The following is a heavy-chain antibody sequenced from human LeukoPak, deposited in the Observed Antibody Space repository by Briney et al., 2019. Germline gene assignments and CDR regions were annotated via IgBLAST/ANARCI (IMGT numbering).Heavy chain of an antibody. J-gene: IGHJ4*02. CDR3: ARNYCSGGSFLDY. D-gene: IGHD2-15*01. CDR2: IYYSGST. Sequence: PSQTLSLTCAVSGGSISSGGYSWSWIRQPPGKGLEWIGYIYYSGSTYYNPSLKSRVTISVDTSKNQFSLKLSSVTAADTAVYYCARNYCSGGSFLDYWGQGTLDTVSS. V-gene: IGHV4-30-4*07. CDR1: GGSISSGGYS.